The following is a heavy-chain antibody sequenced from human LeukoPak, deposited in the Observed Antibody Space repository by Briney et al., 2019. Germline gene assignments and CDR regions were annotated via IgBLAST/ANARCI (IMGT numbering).Heavy chain of an antibody. CDR2: IDPSDSYT. CDR1: GYSFTNNW. J-gene: IGHJ4*02. D-gene: IGHD5-12*01. CDR3: ARLEGTVAPDY. V-gene: IGHV5-10-1*01. Sequence: GESLRISCKGSGYSFTNNWISWVRQRPGKGLEWMVRIDPSDSYTNYSPSFQGNVTISADKSISTAYLQWSSLKASDTAMYSCARLEGTVAPDYWGQGTLVTVSS.